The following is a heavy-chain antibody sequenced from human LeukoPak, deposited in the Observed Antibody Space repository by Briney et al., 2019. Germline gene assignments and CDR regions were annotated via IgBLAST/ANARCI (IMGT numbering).Heavy chain of an antibody. D-gene: IGHD3-16*01. Sequence: GGSLRLSCAASEFTFSSFYMNWIRQAPGKGLEWVATIDKDGSETYYEDSVKGRFTISRDNAKNSLYLEMNNLRAEDTAVYYCAKVRWGSDNALDSWGQGTLVAGSS. CDR3: AKVRWGSDNALDS. V-gene: IGHV3-7*01. CDR2: IDKDGSET. J-gene: IGHJ4*02. CDR1: EFTFSSFY.